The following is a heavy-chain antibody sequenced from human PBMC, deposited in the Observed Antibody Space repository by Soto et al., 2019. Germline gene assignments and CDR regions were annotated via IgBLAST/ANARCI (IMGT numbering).Heavy chain of an antibody. CDR2: IYSTGAT. V-gene: IGHV4-4*07. Sequence: PSETLSLTCTVSGGSISGHYWSWIRQTAGKGLEWIGRIYSTGATNYNPSLSSRASMSIDTSKNQISLNLTSVTAADTAMYYCARTRVRALTAGESEPWGQGTLVTVSS. CDR1: GGSISGHY. D-gene: IGHD5-18*01. J-gene: IGHJ5*02. CDR3: ARTRVRALTAGESEP.